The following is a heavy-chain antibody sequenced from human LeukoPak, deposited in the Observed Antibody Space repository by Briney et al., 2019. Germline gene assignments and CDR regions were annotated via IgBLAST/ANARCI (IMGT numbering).Heavy chain of an antibody. J-gene: IGHJ4*02. V-gene: IGHV3-48*03. CDR1: GFTFRSYE. D-gene: IGHD6-13*01. Sequence: GGSLRLSCAASGFTFRSYEMNCVRQAPGKGLEWISYISDSGTTIYYADSVKGRFTISRDNSKNTLYLQMNSLRAEDTAVYYCASHSSSWYGFDYWGQGTLVTVSS. CDR3: ASHSSSWYGFDY. CDR2: ISDSGTTI.